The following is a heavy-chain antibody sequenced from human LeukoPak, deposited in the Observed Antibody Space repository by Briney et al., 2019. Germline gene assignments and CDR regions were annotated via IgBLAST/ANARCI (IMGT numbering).Heavy chain of an antibody. J-gene: IGHJ4*02. CDR1: GYSFTSYW. Sequence: GESLKISCKGSGYSFTSYWIGWVRRMPGKGLEWMGIIYPGDSDTRYSPSFQGQVTISADKSISTAYLQWSSLKASDTAMYYCARQDDSSGYYSLGFDYWGQGTLVTVSS. V-gene: IGHV5-51*01. CDR3: ARQDDSSGYYSLGFDY. CDR2: IYPGDSDT. D-gene: IGHD3-22*01.